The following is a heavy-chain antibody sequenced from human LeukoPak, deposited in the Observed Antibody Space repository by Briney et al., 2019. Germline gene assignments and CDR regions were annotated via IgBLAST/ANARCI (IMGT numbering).Heavy chain of an antibody. CDR2: INHSGSA. V-gene: IGHV4-34*01. J-gene: IGHJ4*02. CDR3: ARGQGTVTTH. Sequence: SETLSLTCAVYGGSFSGYHWSWIRQPPGEGLEWIGEINHSGSANYNPSLKSRVTISLDTSKNQFSLKLSSVTAADTAVYYCARGQGTVTTHWGQGTLVTVSS. D-gene: IGHD4-17*01. CDR1: GGSFSGYH.